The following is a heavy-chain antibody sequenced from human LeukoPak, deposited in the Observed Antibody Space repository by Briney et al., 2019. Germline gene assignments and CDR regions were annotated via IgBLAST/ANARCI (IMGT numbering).Heavy chain of an antibody. V-gene: IGHV1-69*04. D-gene: IGHD3-10*01. Sequence: SVKVSCKASGYTFTSYAISWVRQAPGQGLEWMGRIIPILGIANYAQKFQGRVTITADKSTSTAYMELSSLRSEDTAVYYCASHYYGSGSYPMYGMDVWGQGTTVTVSS. J-gene: IGHJ6*02. CDR1: GYTFTSYA. CDR3: ASHYYGSGSYPMYGMDV. CDR2: IIPILGIA.